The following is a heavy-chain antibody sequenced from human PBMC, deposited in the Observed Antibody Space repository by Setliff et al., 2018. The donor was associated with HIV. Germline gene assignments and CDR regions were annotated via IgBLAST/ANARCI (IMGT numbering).Heavy chain of an antibody. CDR1: DGSISSDY. Sequence: SETLSLTCSVSDGSISSDYWSWIRQPPGKGLEWIGYIYYDGSTNYNPSLKSRVTISVDTSKNQISLKLSSVTAADTAVYYCARGLYYFDYWGQGTLVTVSS. J-gene: IGHJ4*02. CDR3: ARGLYYFDY. V-gene: IGHV4-59*12. CDR2: IYYDGST.